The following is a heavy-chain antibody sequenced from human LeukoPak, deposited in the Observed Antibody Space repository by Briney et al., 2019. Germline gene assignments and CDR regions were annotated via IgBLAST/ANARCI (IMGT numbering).Heavy chain of an antibody. CDR1: GFTFSSYE. Sequence: GGSLRLSCAASGFTFSSYEMNWVRQAPGKGLEWVSYISSSGNTIFYADSVKGRFTLSRDNAKNSLFLQMNSLRAEDTAVYYYAREDGGYGAYVGYWGQGTLVTVSS. CDR2: ISSSGNTI. CDR3: AREDGGYGAYVGY. J-gene: IGHJ4*02. D-gene: IGHD4-17*01. V-gene: IGHV3-48*03.